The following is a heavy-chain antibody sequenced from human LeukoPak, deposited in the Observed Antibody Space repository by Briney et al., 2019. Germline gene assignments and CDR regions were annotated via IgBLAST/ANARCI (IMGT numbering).Heavy chain of an antibody. V-gene: IGHV6-1*01. CDR2: TYYRSTWYN. CDR3: ARRLTQYDCFDP. D-gene: IGHD2-2*01. Sequence: SETLSLTCTVSGGSVSSGGNYWNWIRQSPSRGLEWLGRTYYRSTWYNDYAVSVRGRITVNPDTSKNQFSLHLNSVTPEDTAVYYCARRLTQYDCFDPWGQGILVTVSS. J-gene: IGHJ5*02. CDR1: GGSVSSGGNY.